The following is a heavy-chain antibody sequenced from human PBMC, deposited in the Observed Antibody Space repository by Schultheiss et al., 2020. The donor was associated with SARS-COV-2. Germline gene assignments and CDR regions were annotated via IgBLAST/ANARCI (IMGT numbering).Heavy chain of an antibody. CDR1: GFTFSTHE. D-gene: IGHD3-3*01. CDR3: ARVGGTIFGRDGMDV. V-gene: IGHV3-7*01. CDR2: IKCDGSEK. J-gene: IGHJ6*02. Sequence: GGSLRLSCAASGFTFSTHEMNWVRQAPEKGLEWVADIKCDGSEKYYVDSVKGRFTISRDNAKNSLYLQMNSLRAEDTAVYYCARVGGTIFGRDGMDVWGQGTTVTVSS.